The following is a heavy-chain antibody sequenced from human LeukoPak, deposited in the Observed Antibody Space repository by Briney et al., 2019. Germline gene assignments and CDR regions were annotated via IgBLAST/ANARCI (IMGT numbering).Heavy chain of an antibody. D-gene: IGHD2-2*01. CDR2: ISSSSSYI. J-gene: IGHJ4*02. CDR1: GFTFSDYN. Sequence: GGSLRLSCAASGFTFSDYNMRWIRQAPGKGLEWVSSISSSSSYIYYADLVKGRFTISRDNAKNSLYLQMNSLRAEDTAVYYCAKESLRVVPSATFDYWGQGTLVTVSS. CDR3: AKESLRVVPSATFDY. V-gene: IGHV3-21*01.